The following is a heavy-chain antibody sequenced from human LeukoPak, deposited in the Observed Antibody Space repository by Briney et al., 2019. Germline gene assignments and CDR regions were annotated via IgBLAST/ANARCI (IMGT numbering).Heavy chain of an antibody. Sequence: PSETLSLTCTVSGGSISSSSYYWGWIRQPPGKGLEWIGSIYYSGSTYYNPSLKSRVTISVDTSKNQFSLKLSSVTAADTAVYYCARGNWYFDLWGRGTLVTVSS. V-gene: IGHV4-39*07. CDR1: GGSISSSSYY. CDR2: IYYSGST. CDR3: ARGNWYFDL. J-gene: IGHJ2*01.